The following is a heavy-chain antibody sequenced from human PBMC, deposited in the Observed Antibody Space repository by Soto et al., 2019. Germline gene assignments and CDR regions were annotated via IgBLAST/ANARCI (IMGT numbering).Heavy chain of an antibody. V-gene: IGHV4-34*01. CDR2: INDSGCT. J-gene: IGHJ5*02. D-gene: IGHD3-3*01. CDR3: AMMGFRSGYRYNWFDP. Sequence: SEPLSLTCAVYGGSFSGYYWSWIRQPPGKGLEWIGVINDSGCTNYNPSLKSRVTISVDTSNNQYSLKLSSVAAADTAVYYCAMMGFRSGYRYNWFDPWGQGTLVTVSS. CDR1: GGSFSGYY.